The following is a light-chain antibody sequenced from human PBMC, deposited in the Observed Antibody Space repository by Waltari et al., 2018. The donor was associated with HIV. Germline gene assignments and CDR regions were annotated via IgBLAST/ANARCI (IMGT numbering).Light chain of an antibody. CDR3: SAWDRSLSAVV. CDR2: RDN. V-gene: IGLV10-54*04. CDR1: SDNVGNQG. Sequence: QAGLTQPPSVSKGLRQTATLTCTGNSDNVGNQGETWLQQHQGHPPKLLFYRDNKRPSGISERFSASRSGNTASLTITGLQPEDEADYICSAWDRSLSAVVFGGGTTLIVL. J-gene: IGLJ2*01.